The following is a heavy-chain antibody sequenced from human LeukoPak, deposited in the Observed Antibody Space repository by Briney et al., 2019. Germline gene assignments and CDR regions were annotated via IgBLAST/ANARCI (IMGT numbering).Heavy chain of an antibody. CDR1: GASISTSSYY. V-gene: IGHV4-39*01. Sequence: SETLSLTCTVSGASISTSSYYWGWIRQPPGKGLEWIGSTYYSGDTYYNPSLKSRVTISSDTSKIQFFLRLISVTAADSAVYYCARHSGDHWFDPWGQGTLVTVSS. J-gene: IGHJ5*02. CDR3: ARHSGDHWFDP. D-gene: IGHD3-10*01. CDR2: TYYSGDT.